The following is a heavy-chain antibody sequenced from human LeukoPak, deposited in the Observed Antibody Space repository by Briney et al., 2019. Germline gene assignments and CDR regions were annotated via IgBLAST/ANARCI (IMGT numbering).Heavy chain of an antibody. CDR2: ITSDSRGI. V-gene: IGHV3-NL1*01. CDR1: GFTYSHYG. J-gene: IGHJ4*02. CDR3: AKRSFDY. Sequence: GGTLRLSCVASGFTYSHYGMNWVRQAPGKGLEWVSGITSDSRGIYYADSVKGRFTISRDNSKNTLYLQMNSLRAEDTAVYYCAKRSFDYWGQGTLVTVSS.